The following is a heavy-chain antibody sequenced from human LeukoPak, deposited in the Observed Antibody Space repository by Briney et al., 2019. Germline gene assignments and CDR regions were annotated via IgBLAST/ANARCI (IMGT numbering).Heavy chain of an antibody. CDR2: INPGGGST. D-gene: IGHD3-3*01. Sequence: ASVKVSCKASAYTFTSFYMHWVRQAPGQGLEWMGMINPGGGSTTYAQKFQGRVTMTRDTSTSTVYMELSSLRSEDTAVYYCARDKPYYNFWSDTYGMDVWGQGTTDTVSS. CDR3: ARDKPYYNFWSDTYGMDV. CDR1: AYTFTSFY. J-gene: IGHJ6*02. V-gene: IGHV1-46*01.